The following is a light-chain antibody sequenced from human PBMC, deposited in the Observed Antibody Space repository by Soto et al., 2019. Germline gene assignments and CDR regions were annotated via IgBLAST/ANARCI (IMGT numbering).Light chain of an antibody. CDR1: RSNIGAGYD. CDR3: QSYDSSLSVV. V-gene: IGLV1-40*01. Sequence: QAVVTQPPSVSVAPGQRVTISCTGSRSNIGAGYDVHWYQQLPGTAPKVLIYANSNRPSGVPDRFSGSKSGTSASLAITGLQAEDEADYYCQSYDSSLSVVFGGGTKLTVL. J-gene: IGLJ2*01. CDR2: ANS.